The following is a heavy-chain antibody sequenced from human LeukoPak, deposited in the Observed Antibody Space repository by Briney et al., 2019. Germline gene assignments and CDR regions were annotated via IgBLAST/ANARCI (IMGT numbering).Heavy chain of an antibody. V-gene: IGHV3-48*01. Sequence: PGGSLRLSCAASGFTFSSYSMNWVRQAPGKGLEWVSYISSSSSTIYYADSVKGRFTISRDNAENSLYLQMNSLRAEDTAVYYCARVYCSGGSCYPYFDYWGQGTLVTVSS. CDR3: ARVYCSGGSCYPYFDY. CDR1: GFTFSSYS. D-gene: IGHD2-15*01. J-gene: IGHJ4*02. CDR2: ISSSSSTI.